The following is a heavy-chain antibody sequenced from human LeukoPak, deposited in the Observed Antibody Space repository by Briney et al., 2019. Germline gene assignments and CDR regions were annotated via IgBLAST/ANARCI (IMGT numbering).Heavy chain of an antibody. CDR1: GFTLSNAW. D-gene: IGHD3-9*01. Sequence: GGSLRLSCTVSGFTLSNAWMSWVRQVPGKGLEWVGRVKSKSDGGTIDYAAPVKGRFTISRDDSKNTLYLQTTSRKSEDTGVYYCTTDGPGAGYLYWGQGTLVTVSS. V-gene: IGHV3-15*01. CDR3: TTDGPGAGYLY. J-gene: IGHJ4*02. CDR2: VKSKSDGGTI.